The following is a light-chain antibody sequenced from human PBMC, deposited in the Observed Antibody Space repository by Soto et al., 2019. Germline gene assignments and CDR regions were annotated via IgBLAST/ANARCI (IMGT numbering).Light chain of an antibody. CDR3: QQCNWHTFTVT. CDR2: DAS. Sequence: EIVMTQSPATLSVSPGERATLSCRASQSVSSNLAWYQQKPGQAPRLLLYDASTRATGIPARFSGSGSGTEYTPTISSRQSEDSAVYYYQQCNWHTFTVTFGGGTKVEIK. V-gene: IGKV3-15*01. CDR1: QSVSSN. J-gene: IGKJ4*01.